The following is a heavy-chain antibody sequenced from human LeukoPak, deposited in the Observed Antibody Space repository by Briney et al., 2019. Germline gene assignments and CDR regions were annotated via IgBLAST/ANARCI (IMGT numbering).Heavy chain of an antibody. J-gene: IGHJ4*02. CDR3: AKRGVVIRVILVGFHKEAYYFDS. CDR2: ISDSGGST. V-gene: IGHV3-23*01. Sequence: PGGSLRLSCAVSGITLSNYGMIWVRQAPGKGLEWVATISDSGGSTKYADSVKGRFTISRDNSKNTLYLQMNSLRVEDTAVYSCAKRGVVIRVILVGFHKEAYYFDSWGQGVLVTVSS. D-gene: IGHD3-22*01. CDR1: GITLSNYG.